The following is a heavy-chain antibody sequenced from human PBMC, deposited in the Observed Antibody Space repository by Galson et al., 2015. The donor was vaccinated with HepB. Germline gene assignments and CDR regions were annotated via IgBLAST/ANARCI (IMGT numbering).Heavy chain of an antibody. D-gene: IGHD6-13*01. Sequence: SLRLSCAASGFTFSSYAMHWVRQAPGKGLEWVAVISYDGSNKYYADSVKGRFTISRDNSKNTLYLQMNSLRAEDTAVYYCARDLWLIAAAGYYYYYGMDVWGQGTTVTVSS. CDR3: ARDLWLIAAAGYYYYYGMDV. CDR2: ISYDGSNK. CDR1: GFTFSSYA. J-gene: IGHJ6*02. V-gene: IGHV3-30*04.